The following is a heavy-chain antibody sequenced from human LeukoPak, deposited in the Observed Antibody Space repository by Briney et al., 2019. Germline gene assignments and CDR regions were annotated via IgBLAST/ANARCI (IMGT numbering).Heavy chain of an antibody. D-gene: IGHD1-26*01. CDR3: AKDPYQVGYYFDY. J-gene: IGHJ4*02. CDR2: ISGSGGST. V-gene: IGHV3-23*01. CDR1: GFTFSSYG. Sequence: GGSLRLSCAASGFTFSSYGMSWVRQAPGKGLEWVSAISGSGGSTYYADSVKGRFTISRDNSKNTLYLQMNSLRAEDTAVYYCAKDPYQVGYYFDYWGQGTLVTVSS.